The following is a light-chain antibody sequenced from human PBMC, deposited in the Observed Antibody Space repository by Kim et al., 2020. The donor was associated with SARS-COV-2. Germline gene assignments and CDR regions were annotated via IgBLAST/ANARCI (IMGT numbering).Light chain of an antibody. CDR3: NSRDSTGKRWV. J-gene: IGLJ1*01. V-gene: IGLV3-19*01. CDR2: GRN. Sequence: SSELTQDPAVSVALGQTVKITCQGDSLRSYYASWYQQKPGQAPILVIYGRNNRPSGIPDRFSGSSSVNTASLTITGAQAEDEADHYCNSRDSTGKRWVFG. CDR1: SLRSYY.